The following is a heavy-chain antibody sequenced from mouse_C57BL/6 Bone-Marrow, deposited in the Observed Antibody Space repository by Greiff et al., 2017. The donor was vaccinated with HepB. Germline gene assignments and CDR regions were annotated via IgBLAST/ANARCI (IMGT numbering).Heavy chain of an antibody. J-gene: IGHJ3*01. CDR3: AKIYYDYDVAY. V-gene: IGHV1-4*01. Sequence: QVQLQQSGAELARPGASVKMSCKASGYTFTSYTMHWVKQRPGQGLEWIGYINPSSGYTKYNQKFKDKATLTADKSSSTAYMQLSSLTSEDSAVYYCAKIYYDYDVAYWGQGTLVTVSA. D-gene: IGHD2-4*01. CDR1: GYTFTSYT. CDR2: INPSSGYT.